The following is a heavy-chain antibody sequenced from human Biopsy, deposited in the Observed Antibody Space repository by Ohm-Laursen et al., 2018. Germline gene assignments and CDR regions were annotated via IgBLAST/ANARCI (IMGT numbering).Heavy chain of an antibody. CDR1: GFTFITHW. D-gene: IGHD3-22*01. V-gene: IGHV3-7*01. J-gene: IGHJ4*02. Sequence: SLRLSCTASGFTFITHWMSWVRQAPGKGLEWVATIKKDGSEKYYVDSVKGRFTISRDNSKSSLSLQMNSLRGEDTAVYYCARAPFGSGSYSEFDYWGQGSLVTVSS. CDR2: IKKDGSEK. CDR3: ARAPFGSGSYSEFDY.